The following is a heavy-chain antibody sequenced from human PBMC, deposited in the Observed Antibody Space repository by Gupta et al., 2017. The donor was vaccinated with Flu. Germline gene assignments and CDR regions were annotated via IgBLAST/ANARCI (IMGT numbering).Heavy chain of an antibody. CDR1: GYTFTDSY. Sequence: QVHLVQSGAEVKRPGASVRVSCKASGYTFTDSYIPWVRQAPGQGLEWMGWSNPNIGATKYAPHIQGWVNRTRDTSISTAYMELTELRSDDTAGDDCARDVGSAWDNWGDTWGQGTLVTVSS. J-gene: IGHJ5*02. V-gene: IGHV1-2*04. CDR3: ARDVGSAWDNWGDT. D-gene: IGHD6-19*01. CDR2: SNPNIGAT.